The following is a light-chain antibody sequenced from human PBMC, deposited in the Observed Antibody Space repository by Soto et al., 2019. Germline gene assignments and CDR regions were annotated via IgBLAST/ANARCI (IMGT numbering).Light chain of an antibody. V-gene: IGKV1-39*01. CDR3: TQTVIVPPLT. CDR1: RSIRAY. CDR2: GAT. Sequence: DIQMTQSPSSLSASVGDTVTISCRASRSIRAYLNWYQHKPGKAPNLLIYGATTLHSGVRSRFSGSGSGTDFSLPISSRQPEVFATCYCTQTVIVPPLTVGGGTNVQI. J-gene: IGKJ4*01.